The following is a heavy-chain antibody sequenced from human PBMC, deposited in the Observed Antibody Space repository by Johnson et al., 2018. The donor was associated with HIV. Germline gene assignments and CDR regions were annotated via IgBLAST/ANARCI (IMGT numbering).Heavy chain of an antibody. Sequence: MQLVESGGGLVQPGGSLRRSCAASGFTVRSNDMKWVRQAPGKGLGRVALLYSGGGTQYADSVKGRFTVSSDNSKNTLYLQMKSLRTEDTAVYYCARGGGSWWGTEIDTFDIWGQGTMVTVSS. V-gene: IGHV3-66*02. J-gene: IGHJ3*02. CDR2: LYSGGGT. CDR3: ARGGGSWWGTEIDTFDI. D-gene: IGHD1/OR15-1a*01. CDR1: GFTVRSND.